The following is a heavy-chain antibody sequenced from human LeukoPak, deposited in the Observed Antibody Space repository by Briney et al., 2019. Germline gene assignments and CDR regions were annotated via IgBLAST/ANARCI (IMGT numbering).Heavy chain of an antibody. CDR2: IDPSDSYT. D-gene: IGHD4-11*01. J-gene: IGHJ6*02. V-gene: IGHV5-10-1*01. Sequence: GGSLRISCKGSGYSFTSYWISWVRQMPGKGLEWMGRIDPSDSYTNYSPSFQGHVTISADKSISTAYLQWSSLKASDTAMYYCARKSTVTTLYYYYGMDVWGQGTTVTVSS. CDR1: GYSFTSYW. CDR3: ARKSTVTTLYYYYGMDV.